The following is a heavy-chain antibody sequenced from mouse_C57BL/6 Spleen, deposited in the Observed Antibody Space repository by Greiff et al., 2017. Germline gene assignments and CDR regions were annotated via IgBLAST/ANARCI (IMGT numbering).Heavy chain of an antibody. CDR2: IRSKSNNYAT. J-gene: IGHJ3*01. CDR1: GFSFNTYA. Sequence: EVKLVESGGGLVQPKGSLKLSCAASGFSFNTYAMNWVRQAPGTGLEWVARIRSKSNNYATYYADSVKDRFTISRDYSESMLYLQMNHLKTEDTAMYYCVSLYDYDPFAYWGQGTLVTVSA. D-gene: IGHD2-4*01. V-gene: IGHV10-1*01. CDR3: VSLYDYDPFAY.